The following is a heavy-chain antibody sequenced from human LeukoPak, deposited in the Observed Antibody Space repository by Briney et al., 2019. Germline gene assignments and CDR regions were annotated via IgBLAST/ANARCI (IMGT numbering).Heavy chain of an antibody. Sequence: SETLSLTCTVSGYSISSGYYWGWIRQPPGKGLEWIGSIYHSGSTYYNPSLQSRVTISVDTSKNQFSLKLSSVTAADTAVYYCARAVLYCSGGSCYPDYPPWGQGTLVTVSS. CDR2: IYHSGST. J-gene: IGHJ4*02. CDR1: GYSISSGYY. D-gene: IGHD2-15*01. V-gene: IGHV4-38-2*02. CDR3: ARAVLYCSGGSCYPDYPP.